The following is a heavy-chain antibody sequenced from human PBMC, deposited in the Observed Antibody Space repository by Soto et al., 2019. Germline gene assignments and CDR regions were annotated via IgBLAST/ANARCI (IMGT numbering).Heavy chain of an antibody. Sequence: EVQVLESGGGLVQPGGSLRLSCAASGFTFSDYAMTWVRQAPGRGLEWVAAISASGARTFKADSVKGRFTISRDNSQSTLFLAMSSLRVEDTAVYYCAKDGPIIGPVENWGQGTLVTVSA. CDR3: AKDGPIIGPVEN. CDR1: GFTFSDYA. CDR2: ISASGART. V-gene: IGHV3-23*01. J-gene: IGHJ4*02.